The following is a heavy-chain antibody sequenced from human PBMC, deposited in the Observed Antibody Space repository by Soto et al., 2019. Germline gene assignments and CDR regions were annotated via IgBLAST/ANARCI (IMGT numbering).Heavy chain of an antibody. CDR2: INHSGST. V-gene: IGHV4-34*01. Sequence: KPSETLSLTCAVYGGSFSGYFWSWIRQPPGKGLEWIGEINHSGSTSYNPSLQSRVTISVDTSKSQFSLKLTSVTAADTAVYYCARWVRGYIFDYWGQGDLVTVSS. CDR3: ARWVRGYIFDY. D-gene: IGHD3-10*01. CDR1: GGSFSGYF. J-gene: IGHJ4*02.